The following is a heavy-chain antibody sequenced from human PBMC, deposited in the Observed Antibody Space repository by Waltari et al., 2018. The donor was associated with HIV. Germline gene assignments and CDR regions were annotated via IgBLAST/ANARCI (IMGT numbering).Heavy chain of an antibody. Sequence: QVQLQESGPGLVKPSETPSLTCTVSGGSISSYYWSWIRQPAGKGLEWIGRIYTSGSTNYNPSLRSRVTMSVDTSKNQFSLKLSSVTAADTAVYYCARILELTTWYFDLWGRGTLVTVSS. CDR1: GGSISSYY. CDR3: ARILELTTWYFDL. V-gene: IGHV4-4*07. CDR2: IYTSGST. J-gene: IGHJ2*01. D-gene: IGHD1-7*01.